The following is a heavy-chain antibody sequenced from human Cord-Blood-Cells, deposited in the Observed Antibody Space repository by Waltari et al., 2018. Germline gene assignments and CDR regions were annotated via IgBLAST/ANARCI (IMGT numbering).Heavy chain of an antibody. CDR1: GYTFTSYG. Sequence: QVQLVQSGAEVKKPGASVKVSCKASGYTFTSYGISWVRQAPGQGLEWMGWSSADNGNTNYAQKLQGRVIMTTDTSTSTAYMELGSLRSDDTAGYYCARESGWWGSGSYYNFDYLGQGTLVTVSS. CDR3: ARESGWWGSGSYYNFDY. CDR2: SSADNGNT. D-gene: IGHD3-10*01. J-gene: IGHJ4*02. V-gene: IGHV1-18*01.